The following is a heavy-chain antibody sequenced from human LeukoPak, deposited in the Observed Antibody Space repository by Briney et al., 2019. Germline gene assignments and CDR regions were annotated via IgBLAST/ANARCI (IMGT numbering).Heavy chain of an antibody. CDR3: ARDPYGVGDFDY. Sequence: GRSLRLSCAASGFTVSSHYMSWVRQAPGKGLEWVSLIYSGGGTYYADSVKGRFTISRHTSKNTLYLQMNSLRPEDTAVYYCARDPYGVGDFDYWGQGTLVTVSS. CDR1: GFTVSSHY. CDR2: IYSGGGT. V-gene: IGHV3-53*04. D-gene: IGHD1-26*01. J-gene: IGHJ4*02.